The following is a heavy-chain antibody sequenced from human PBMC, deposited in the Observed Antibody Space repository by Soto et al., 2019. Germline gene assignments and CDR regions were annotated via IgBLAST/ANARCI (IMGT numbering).Heavy chain of an antibody. V-gene: IGHV1-8*01. CDR2: MNPNSGNT. CDR3: ARHGYYDFWSGYRNHNWFDF. J-gene: IGHJ5*01. CDR1: GYTFTSYD. D-gene: IGHD3-3*01. Sequence: ASVKVSCKASGYTFTSYDINWVRQATGQGLEWLGWMNPNSGNTGYAQKFQGRVTMTRNTSISTAYMELSSLRSEDTAVYYCARHGYYDFWSGYRNHNWFDFSGQGTLVTVSS.